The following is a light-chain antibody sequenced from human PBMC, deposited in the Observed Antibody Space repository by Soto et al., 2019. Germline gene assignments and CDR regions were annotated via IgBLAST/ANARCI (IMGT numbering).Light chain of an antibody. V-gene: IGKV1-5*01. Sequence: DIQMTQSPSTLSASVGDRVTITCRASQSISSWLAWYQQKPGKAPKLLIYDASSLESGVPSRFSGSGSGTEFTLTISSLQPDHFATYYCQQYKGTFGQGTKVEIK. CDR2: DAS. J-gene: IGKJ1*01. CDR1: QSISSW. CDR3: QQYKGT.